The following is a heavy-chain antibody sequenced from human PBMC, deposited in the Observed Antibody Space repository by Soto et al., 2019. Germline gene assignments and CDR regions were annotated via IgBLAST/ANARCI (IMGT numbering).Heavy chain of an antibody. CDR1: GYSFTSYW. CDR3: ASLRLGDCSGGSCYDYYGMDV. Sequence: GESLKISCKGSGYSFTSYWISWVRQMPGKGLEWMGRIDPSDSYTNYSPSFQGHVTISADKSISTAYLQWSSLKASDTAMYYCASLRLGDCSGGSCYDYYGMDVWGQGTTVIVSS. D-gene: IGHD2-15*01. V-gene: IGHV5-10-1*01. J-gene: IGHJ6*02. CDR2: IDPSDSYT.